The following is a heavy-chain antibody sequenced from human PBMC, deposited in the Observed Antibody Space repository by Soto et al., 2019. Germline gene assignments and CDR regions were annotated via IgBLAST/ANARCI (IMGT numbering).Heavy chain of an antibody. D-gene: IGHD6-19*01. CDR2: IYMNGST. J-gene: IGHJ6*02. V-gene: IGHV4-4*07. CDR3: VRDGSSGWYYYGMDV. Sequence: QVQLQESGPGLVKPSETLSLTCTVSGGPISSYYWSWIRQPAGKGLEWIGRIYMNGSTNYNPSLKSRVTVSVDTSKSQFSLILNSVTAADTAVYYCVRDGSSGWYYYGMDVWGQGTPVTVSS. CDR1: GGPISSYY.